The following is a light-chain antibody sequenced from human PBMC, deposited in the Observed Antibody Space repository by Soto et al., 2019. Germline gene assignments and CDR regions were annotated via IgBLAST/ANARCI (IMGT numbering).Light chain of an antibody. V-gene: IGKV3-20*01. J-gene: IGKJ1*01. CDR3: QRFGGHPLT. CDR1: QSVSSSY. Sequence: EIVLTQSPGTLSLSPGERATLSCRASQSVSSSYLAWYQQKPGQAPRLLIYGASSRATGIPDRFSGSGSGTDFTFTISKLELKNFEVNYGQRFGGHPLTFAQGPRWKSN. CDR2: GAS.